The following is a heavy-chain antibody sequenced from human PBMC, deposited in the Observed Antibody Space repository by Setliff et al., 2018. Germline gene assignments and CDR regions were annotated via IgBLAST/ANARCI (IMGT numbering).Heavy chain of an antibody. CDR1: GYRFTTYW. CDR3: AREHVSGHSEY. CDR2: VYPGDSDA. V-gene: IGHV5-51*01. D-gene: IGHD1-26*01. J-gene: IGHJ4*02. Sequence: GESLKISCKGSGYRFTTYWIAWVRQKPGKGLEWMGIVYPGDSDAQYGPSFQGQVTFSSDKSINTAYLHLSSLKASDTAMYYCAREHVSGHSEYWGQGTLVTVSS.